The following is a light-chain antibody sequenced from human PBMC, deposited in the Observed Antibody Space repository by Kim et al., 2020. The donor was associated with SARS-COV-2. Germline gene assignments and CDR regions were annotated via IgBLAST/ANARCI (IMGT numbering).Light chain of an antibody. J-gene: IGKJ2*01. V-gene: IGKV1-39*01. CDR1: QTISSY. CDR3: QQSYSTPYT. CDR2: AAS. Sequence: ASVGDRVTITCRASQTISSYLNWYQQKPGEAPNLLIYAASSLQSGVPSRFSGSGSGTDFTLTISSLQPEDFATYYCQQSYSTPYTFGQGTKLEI.